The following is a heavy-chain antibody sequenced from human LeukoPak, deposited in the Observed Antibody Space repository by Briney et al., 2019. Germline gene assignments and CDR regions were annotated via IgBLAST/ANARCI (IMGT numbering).Heavy chain of an antibody. J-gene: IGHJ4*02. CDR3: ARLDVVAGRAY. Sequence: GGSLRLSCAASGFTFSSYSMNWVRQAPGKGLEWVSVMYSGGSTYYADSVKGRFTISRDNFKNTVYLQMNSLRAEDTAVYYCARLDVVAGRAYWGLGTLVTVSS. CDR1: GFTFSSYS. CDR2: MYSGGST. D-gene: IGHD6-19*01. V-gene: IGHV3-53*01.